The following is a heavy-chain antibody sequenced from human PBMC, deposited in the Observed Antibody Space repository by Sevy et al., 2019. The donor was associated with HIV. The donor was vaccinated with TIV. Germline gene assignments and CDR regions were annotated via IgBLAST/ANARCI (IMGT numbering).Heavy chain of an antibody. CDR1: GFTFSTYW. J-gene: IGHJ4*02. V-gene: IGHV3-7*01. CDR3: TRKGYGDH. D-gene: IGHD5-18*01. Sequence: GGSLRLSCAASGFTFSTYWMSWVRQAPGKGLEGVANIRQDGSEKYYVDSVKGRFTISRDNAKNSLYLQMNSLRAEDTAFYYCTRKGYGDHWGQGTLVTVSS. CDR2: IRQDGSEK.